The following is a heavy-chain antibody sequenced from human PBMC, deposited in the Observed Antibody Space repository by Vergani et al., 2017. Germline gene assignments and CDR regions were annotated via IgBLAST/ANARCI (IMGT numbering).Heavy chain of an antibody. Sequence: QVQLQESGPGLVKPSQTLSLTCTVSGGSISRGGYYWSWIRQHPGKGLEWIGYIHYSGSTYYNPSLKSRVTISVDTSKNQFSLKLSSVTAADTAVYYCARDHGYDSSGYRVWYFDYWGQGTLVTVSS. CDR1: GGSISRGGYY. CDR2: IHYSGST. V-gene: IGHV4-31*03. CDR3: ARDHGYDSSGYRVWYFDY. J-gene: IGHJ4*02. D-gene: IGHD3-22*01.